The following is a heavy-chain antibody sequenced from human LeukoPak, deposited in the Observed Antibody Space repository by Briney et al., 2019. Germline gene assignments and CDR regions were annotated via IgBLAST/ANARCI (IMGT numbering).Heavy chain of an antibody. J-gene: IGHJ6*03. Sequence: ASVKVSCKASGYTFTSYDINWVRQATGQGLEWMGWMNPNSGNTGYAQKFQGRVTMTTDTSTSTAYMELRGLRSDDTAVYYCARDLGYCSSTSCYGQRYYYYYMDVWGKGTTVTVSS. CDR2: MNPNSGNT. CDR3: ARDLGYCSSTSCYGQRYYYYYMDV. V-gene: IGHV1-8*02. CDR1: GYTFTSYD. D-gene: IGHD2-2*01.